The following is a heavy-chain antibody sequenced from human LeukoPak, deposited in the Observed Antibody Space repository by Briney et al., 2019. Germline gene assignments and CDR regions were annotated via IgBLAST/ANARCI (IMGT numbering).Heavy chain of an antibody. J-gene: IGHJ4*02. CDR1: GFTFGSYW. D-gene: IGHD3-10*01. Sequence: PGGSLRLSCAASGFTFGSYWMSWVRQAPGKGLEWVANIKQDGSEKYYVDSVKGRFTISRDNAKNSLYLQMDSLRAEDTAVYYFARDQARMVRGVIDGYFDYWGQGTLVTVSS. CDR3: ARDQARMVRGVIDGYFDY. CDR2: IKQDGSEK. V-gene: IGHV3-7*01.